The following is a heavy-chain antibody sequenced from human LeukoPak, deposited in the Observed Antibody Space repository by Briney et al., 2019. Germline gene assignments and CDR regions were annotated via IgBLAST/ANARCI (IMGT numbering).Heavy chain of an antibody. J-gene: IGHJ4*02. V-gene: IGHV3-11*01. CDR1: GFTFSDYY. D-gene: IGHD3-22*01. CDR3: ARDSLLYYYDSSGGLDY. Sequence: PGGSLTLSCAASGFTFSDYYMSWIRQAPGKGLKWVSYISSSGSTIYYADSVKGRFTISRDNAKNSLYLQMNSLRAEDTAVYYCARDSLLYYYDSSGGLDYWGQGTLVTVSS. CDR2: ISSSGSTI.